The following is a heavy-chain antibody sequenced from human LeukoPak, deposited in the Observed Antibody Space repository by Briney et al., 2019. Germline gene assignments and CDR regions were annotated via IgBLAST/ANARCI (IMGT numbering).Heavy chain of an antibody. CDR2: ISSSSSYI. V-gene: IGHV3-21*01. D-gene: IGHD5-12*01. CDR3: ARASGYSGYDDFFY. CDR1: GFTFSSYS. Sequence: GGSLRLSCAASGFTFSSYSMNWVRQAPGKGLEWVSSISSSSSYIYYADSVKGRFTISRDDAKNSLYLQMNSLRAEDTAVYYCARASGYSGYDDFFYWGHGTLVTVSS. J-gene: IGHJ4*01.